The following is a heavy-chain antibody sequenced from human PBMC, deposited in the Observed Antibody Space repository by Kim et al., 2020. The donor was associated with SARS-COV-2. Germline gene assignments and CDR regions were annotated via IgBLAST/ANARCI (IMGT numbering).Heavy chain of an antibody. Sequence: DSVKGGFAITRDNAKNQLYRQMKSVRGEDTAVYFCARGLYGASCAYYYDYWGLGTLVTVSS. V-gene: IGHV3-11*05. J-gene: IGHJ4*02. CDR3: ARGLYGASCAYYYDY. D-gene: IGHD2-15*01.